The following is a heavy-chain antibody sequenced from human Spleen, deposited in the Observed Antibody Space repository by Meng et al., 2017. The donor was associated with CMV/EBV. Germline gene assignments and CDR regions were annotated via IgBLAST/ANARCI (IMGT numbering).Heavy chain of an antibody. CDR3: AREEYCGGDCYSWFDP. D-gene: IGHD2-21*01. J-gene: IGHJ5*02. V-gene: IGHV1-2*02. CDR2: INPNSGGT. CDR1: EYTFTDYY. Sequence: ASVKVSCKASEYTFTDYYIHWVRQAPGQGLEWMGWINPNSGGTTYAQKFQGRLTMTRDTSISTAYMELSRLRSDDTAVYYCAREEYCGGDCYSWFDPWGQGTLVTVSS.